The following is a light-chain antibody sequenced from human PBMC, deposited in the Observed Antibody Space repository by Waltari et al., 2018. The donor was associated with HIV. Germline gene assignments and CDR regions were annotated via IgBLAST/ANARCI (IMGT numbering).Light chain of an antibody. Sequence: DIQMTQSPSSLSASVGDRVTITCQASQDISNYLNWDQQKPGKAPKLLIYEASNLETGVPSRFSGSGSGTDFTFTINSLQPEDIATYDCQQYDNLPLTFGGGTKVEIK. J-gene: IGKJ4*01. CDR1: QDISNY. CDR3: QQYDNLPLT. CDR2: EAS. V-gene: IGKV1-33*01.